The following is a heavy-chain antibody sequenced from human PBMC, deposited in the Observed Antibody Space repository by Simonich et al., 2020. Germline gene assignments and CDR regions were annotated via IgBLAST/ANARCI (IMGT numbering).Heavy chain of an antibody. Sequence: QVQLQESGPGLVKPSETLPHTCTVSGGSVSSYHWSWIRQPPGKGLEGIGYIYYSGSTNYNPTLKSRVTKSVDTSKNQFSLKLSSVTAAVTAVYYCARLPDYWGQGTLVTVSS. CDR1: GGSVSSYH. CDR3: ARLPDY. CDR2: IYYSGST. V-gene: IGHV4-59*08. J-gene: IGHJ4*02.